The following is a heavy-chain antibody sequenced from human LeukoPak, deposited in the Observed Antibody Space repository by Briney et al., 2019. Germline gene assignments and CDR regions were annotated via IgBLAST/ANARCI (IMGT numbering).Heavy chain of an antibody. CDR3: ARDRYGSGSYVGYYYGMDV. J-gene: IGHJ6*04. D-gene: IGHD3-10*01. V-gene: IGHV5-51*01. CDR2: IYPRDSDT. CDR1: GYRFTSYW. Sequence: GESLKISCKGSGYRFTSYWIGWVRQMPGKGLEWMGIIYPRDSDTRYSPSFQGQVTISADKSISTAYLQWSSLKASDTAMYYCARDRYGSGSYVGYYYGMDVWGKGTTVTVSS.